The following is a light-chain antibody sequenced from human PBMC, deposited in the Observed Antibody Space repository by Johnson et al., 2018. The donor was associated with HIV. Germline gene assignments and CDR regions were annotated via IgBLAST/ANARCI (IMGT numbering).Light chain of an antibody. V-gene: IGLV1-51*01. Sequence: QSVLSQPPSVSAAPGQKVTISCSGSSSNIGNNYVSWYQQLPGTAPKLLIYDNNKRPSGIPDRFSGSKSGTSATLGITGLQTGDEADYYGGTWDSSLSALYVFGPGTKVTVL. CDR2: DNN. CDR1: SSNIGNNY. J-gene: IGLJ1*01. CDR3: GTWDSSLSALYV.